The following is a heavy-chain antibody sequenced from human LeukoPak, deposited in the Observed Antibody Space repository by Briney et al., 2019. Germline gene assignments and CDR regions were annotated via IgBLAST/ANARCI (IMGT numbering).Heavy chain of an antibody. CDR3: ARGPDSYYYDSSGYYPDAFDI. CDR2: IYHSGST. D-gene: IGHD3-22*01. J-gene: IGHJ3*02. V-gene: IGHV4-38-2*01. CDR1: GYSISISYY. Sequence: SETLSLTCAVSGYSISISYYWGWIRQPPGKGLEWIGSIYHSGSTYYNPSLKSRVTISVDTSKNQFSLRLSSVTAADTAVYYCARGPDSYYYDSSGYYPDAFDIWGQGTMVTVSS.